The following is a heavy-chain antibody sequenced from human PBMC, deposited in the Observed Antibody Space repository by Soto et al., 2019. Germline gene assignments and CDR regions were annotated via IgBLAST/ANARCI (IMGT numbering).Heavy chain of an antibody. J-gene: IGHJ5*02. CDR2: IRGGGATT. V-gene: IGHV3-23*01. CDR1: GFTFSSYA. Sequence: GSLRLSCAASGFTFSSYALSWVRQAPGKGLEWVSSIRGGGATTFYVDSVKGRFTISRGDSNNMLYLQMNSLRVEDTAVYHCAKDPEYNLQGWFSPWGRGTLVTVSS. D-gene: IGHD1-1*01. CDR3: AKDPEYNLQGWFSP.